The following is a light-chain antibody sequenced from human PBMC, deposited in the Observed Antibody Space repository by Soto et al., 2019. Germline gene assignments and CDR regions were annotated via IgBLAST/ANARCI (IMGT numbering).Light chain of an antibody. CDR3: QQYGSSGT. J-gene: IGKJ1*01. CDR1: QRVSSGY. V-gene: IGKV3-20*01. Sequence: EIVMTQSPATLSVSPGGRATLSCRASQRVSSGYLAWYQQKPGQAPRLLIYGASNRATDIPDRFSGRGSGTDFTLTISRLEPEDFAVYYCQQYGSSGTFGQGTKVDIK. CDR2: GAS.